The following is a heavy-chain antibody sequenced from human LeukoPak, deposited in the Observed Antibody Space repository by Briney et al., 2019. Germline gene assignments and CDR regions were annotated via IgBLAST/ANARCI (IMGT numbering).Heavy chain of an antibody. J-gene: IGHJ6*02. CDR3: ARAMVRGASPYYYYGMDV. CDR1: GYTFTGYY. V-gene: IGHV1-2*02. D-gene: IGHD3-10*01. CDR2: INPNSGGT. Sequence: ASVKVSCKASGYTFTGYYMHWVRQAPGQGLEWMGWINPNSGGTNYAQKFQGRVTMTRDTSISTAYMELSRLRSDDTAVYYCARAMVRGASPYYYYGMDVWGQGTTVTVSS.